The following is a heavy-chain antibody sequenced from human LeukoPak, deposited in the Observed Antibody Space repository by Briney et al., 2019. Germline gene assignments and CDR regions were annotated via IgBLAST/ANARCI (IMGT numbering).Heavy chain of an antibody. Sequence: GGSLRLSCAASGFTFSSYWMHWVRQAPGKGLVWVARINSDGYSISYADSVKGRFTISRDNTKNTLYLQVNSLRVEDTAIYYCARAIAVAGTDQWGQGTLVTVSS. D-gene: IGHD6-19*01. V-gene: IGHV3-74*01. CDR3: ARAIAVAGTDQ. CDR2: INSDGYSI. J-gene: IGHJ4*02. CDR1: GFTFSSYW.